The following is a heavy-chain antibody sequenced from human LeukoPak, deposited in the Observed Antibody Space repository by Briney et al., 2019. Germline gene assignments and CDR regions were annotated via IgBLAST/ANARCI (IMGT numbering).Heavy chain of an antibody. V-gene: IGHV3-9*02. CDR2: ISWKSGSI. D-gene: IGHD3-10*01. CDR1: GLTSDDNA. Sequence: GRSLRLSCAASGLTSDDNAIHWVRQAPGKGLEWVSGISWKSGSIGYADSVKGRFTISRDNAKNSLYLQMDSPRLDDTALYYCATDRKRGPLDYWGQGTLVTVSS. CDR3: ATDRKRGPLDY. J-gene: IGHJ4*02.